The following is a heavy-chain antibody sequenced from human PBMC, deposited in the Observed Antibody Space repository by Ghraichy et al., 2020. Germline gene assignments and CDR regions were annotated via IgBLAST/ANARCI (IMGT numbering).Heavy chain of an antibody. J-gene: IGHJ5*02. CDR3: AHEGYGSDNWFDA. CDR2: IFYNDEE. CDR1: GFSLSATGVG. D-gene: IGHD2-8*02. Sequence: SGPTLVKPTQTLTLTCTFSGFSLSATGVGVGWIRQPPEKALEWLALIFYNDEERYNPSLNSRLNIAKDTSKNYVVLTMTNMDPVDTATSYCAHEGYGSDNWFDAWGQGILVTVSS. V-gene: IGHV2-5*01.